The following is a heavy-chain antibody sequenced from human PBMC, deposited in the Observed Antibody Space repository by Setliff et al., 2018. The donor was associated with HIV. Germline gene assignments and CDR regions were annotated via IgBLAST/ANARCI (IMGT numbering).Heavy chain of an antibody. Sequence: SVKVSCKASGGTFSSYAISWVRQAPGQGLEWMGGIIPILGIANYAQKFQGRVTITADESTSTAYMELSSLRSEDTAVYYCARGLTGGNSISDFDYWGQGTLVTVS. D-gene: IGHD2-21*02. CDR2: IIPILGIA. J-gene: IGHJ4*02. V-gene: IGHV1-69*10. CDR1: GGTFSSYA. CDR3: ARGLTGGNSISDFDY.